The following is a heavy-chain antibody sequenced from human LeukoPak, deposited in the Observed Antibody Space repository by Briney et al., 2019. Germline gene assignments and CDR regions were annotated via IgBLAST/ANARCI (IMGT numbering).Heavy chain of an antibody. CDR3: ARVRKSSSSGLFDY. CDR1: GFTVSSNY. CDR2: IYSGGST. Sequence: GGSLRLSCAASGFTVSSNYMSWVRQAPGKGLEWVSIIYSGGSTSYADSVKGRFTVSRDNSKNTLYLQMNSLRAEDTAVYYCARVRKSSSSGLFDYGGQGTLVTVPS. D-gene: IGHD6-6*01. J-gene: IGHJ4*02. V-gene: IGHV3-66*01.